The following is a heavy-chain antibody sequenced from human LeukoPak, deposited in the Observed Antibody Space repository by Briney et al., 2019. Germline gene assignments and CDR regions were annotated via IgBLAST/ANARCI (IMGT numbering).Heavy chain of an antibody. V-gene: IGHV4-34*01. Sequence: SETLSLTCAVYGGSFNAYYYYWSWIRQPPGKGPEWIGEISHSGSTDYNPSLKSRVSISVDTSKNQFSLRLSSVTAADTAVYYCARGVDKSATFYYYYYIDVWGKGTTVTVSS. CDR3: ARGVDKSATFYYYYYIDV. CDR2: ISHSGST. J-gene: IGHJ6*03. D-gene: IGHD1-1*01. CDR1: GGSFNAYYYY.